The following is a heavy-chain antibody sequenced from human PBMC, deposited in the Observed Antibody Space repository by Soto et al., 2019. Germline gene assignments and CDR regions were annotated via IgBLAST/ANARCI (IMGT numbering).Heavy chain of an antibody. CDR1: GYTFTSYG. CDR3: ARDRMRFWSGYCDFDY. D-gene: IGHD3-3*01. J-gene: IGHJ4*02. CDR2: ISAYNGNT. V-gene: IGHV1-18*01. Sequence: ASVKVACKASGYTFTSYGISWVRQAPGQGLEWMGWISAYNGNTNYAQKLQGRVTMTTDTSTSTAYMELRSLRPDDTAVYYCARDRMRFWSGYCDFDYWGQGTLVTVSS.